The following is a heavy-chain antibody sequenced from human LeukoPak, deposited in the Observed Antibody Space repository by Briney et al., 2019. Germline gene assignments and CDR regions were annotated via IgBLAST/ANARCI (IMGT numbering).Heavy chain of an antibody. V-gene: IGHV3-48*02. J-gene: IGHJ4*02. CDR2: ISSSSSTK. Sequence: GGSLRLSCAASGFTFSSYSMNWVRQAPGKGLEWISYISSSSSTKHYADSVKGRFAISRDNAKNSLYLQMNSLRDEDTAVYYCAHSSDFDYWGQGTLVTASS. D-gene: IGHD3-22*01. CDR3: AHSSDFDY. CDR1: GFTFSSYS.